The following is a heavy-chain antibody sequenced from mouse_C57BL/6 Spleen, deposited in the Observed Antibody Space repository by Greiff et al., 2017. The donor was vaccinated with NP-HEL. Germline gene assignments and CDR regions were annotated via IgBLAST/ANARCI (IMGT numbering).Heavy chain of an antibody. Sequence: QLQQSGPELVKPGASVKIPCKASGYTFTDYNMDWVKQSHGKSLEWIGDINPNNGGTIYNQKFKGKATLTVDKSSSTAYMELRSLTSEDTAVYYCARPYDGYLQGFAYWGQGTLVTVSA. CDR1: GYTFTDYN. CDR3: ARPYDGYLQGFAY. CDR2: INPNNGGT. J-gene: IGHJ3*01. V-gene: IGHV1-18*01. D-gene: IGHD2-3*01.